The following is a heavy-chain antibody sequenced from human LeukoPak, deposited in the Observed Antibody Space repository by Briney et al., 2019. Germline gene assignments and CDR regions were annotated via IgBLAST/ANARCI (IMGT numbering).Heavy chain of an antibody. J-gene: IGHJ4*02. Sequence: LSLTCAVYGGSFSGYYWSWIRQPPGKGLEWVSYISSSGSTIYYADSVKGRFTISRDNAKNSLYLQMNSLRAEDTAVYYCARDESYYDSSGHFLGQGTLVTVSS. CDR2: ISSSGSTI. CDR1: GGSFSGYY. CDR3: ARDESYYDSSGHF. D-gene: IGHD3-22*01. V-gene: IGHV3-11*04.